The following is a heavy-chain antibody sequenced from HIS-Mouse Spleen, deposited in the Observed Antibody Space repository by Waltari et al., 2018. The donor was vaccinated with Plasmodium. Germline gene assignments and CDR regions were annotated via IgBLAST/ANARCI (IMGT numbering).Heavy chain of an antibody. CDR3: ARFGATGAGDKEAFDI. D-gene: IGHD1-26*01. CDR1: GFSLSNARMG. Sequence: QVTLKESGPVLVKPTETLTLTCTVSGFSLSNARMGVSWIRQPPGKALEWLAHIFSNEEKSYSTSRKSRRTISKDTSKSQVVLTMTNMDPVDTATYYCARFGATGAGDKEAFDIWGQGTMVTVSS. CDR2: IFSNEEK. V-gene: IGHV2-26*01. J-gene: IGHJ3*02.